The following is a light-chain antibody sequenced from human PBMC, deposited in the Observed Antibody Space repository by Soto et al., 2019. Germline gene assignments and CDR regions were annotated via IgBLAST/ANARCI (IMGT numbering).Light chain of an antibody. CDR1: SGSVSTSYF. V-gene: IGLV8-61*01. Sequence: QTVVTQEPSFSVSPGGTVTLTCGLSSGSVSTSYFPSWYQQTPGQAPRTVMYNTNTSSPGVPDRFSGSILGNKAALTISGAQADDESDYYLLLFMGSGIWALGTGTKGTVL. CDR2: NTN. CDR3: LLFMGSGIWA. J-gene: IGLJ1*01.